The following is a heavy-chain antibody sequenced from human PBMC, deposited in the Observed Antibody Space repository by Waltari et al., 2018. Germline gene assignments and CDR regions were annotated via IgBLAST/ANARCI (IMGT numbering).Heavy chain of an antibody. Sequence: EVQLVESGGGLIQPGGSLRLSCAASGFTVSSNYMSWVRQAPGKGLEWVSVIYSGGSTYYADSVKGRFTISRDNSKNTLYLQMNSLRAEDTAVYYCARDAATWYTQWLVGRDYFDYWGQGTLVTVSS. D-gene: IGHD6-19*01. CDR1: GFTVSSNY. CDR3: ARDAATWYTQWLVGRDYFDY. V-gene: IGHV3-53*01. J-gene: IGHJ4*02. CDR2: IYSGGST.